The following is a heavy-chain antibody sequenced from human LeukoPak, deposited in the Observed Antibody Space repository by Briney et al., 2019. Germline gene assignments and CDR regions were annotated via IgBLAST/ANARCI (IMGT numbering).Heavy chain of an antibody. CDR1: GVSISTHY. V-gene: IGHV4-59*11. CDR2: IYHSGAT. J-gene: IGHJ4*02. D-gene: IGHD1-1*01. CDR3: ARDRGTWNDDGFDY. Sequence: SETLSLTCTVSGVSISTHYWSWIRQPPGKGLEWIGYIYHSGATNYNPSLKSRVTISMDTSKNEFSLKLTSVTAADTAVYYCARDRGTWNDDGFDYWGQGTLVTVSS.